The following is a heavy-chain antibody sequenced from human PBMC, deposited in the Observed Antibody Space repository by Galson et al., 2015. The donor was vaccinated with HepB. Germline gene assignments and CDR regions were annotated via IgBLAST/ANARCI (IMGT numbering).Heavy chain of an antibody. D-gene: IGHD1/OR15-1a*01. CDR3: ARVRINNLDY. CDR2: ISYDGSK. V-gene: IGHV3-30-3*01. J-gene: IGHJ4*02. Sequence: SLRLSCAASGFTFSSYDLYWVRQAPGKGLEWVAVISYDGSKTYADSVKGRFTISRDNSKSTLYLHMNSLRFEDTSMYYCARVRINNLDYWGQGTLVIVSS. CDR1: GFTFSSYD.